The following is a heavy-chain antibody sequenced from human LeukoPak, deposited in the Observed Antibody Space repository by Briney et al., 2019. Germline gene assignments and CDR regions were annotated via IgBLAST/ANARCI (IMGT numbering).Heavy chain of an antibody. J-gene: IGHJ6*03. CDR3: ARQRHSSSSLNFYYYYYMDV. V-gene: IGHV4-39*01. CDR2: IYYSGST. D-gene: IGHD6-6*01. CDR1: GGSISSSSYY. Sequence: SETLSLTCTVSGGSISSSSYYWGWIRQPPGKGLEWIGSIYYSGSTYYNPSLKSRVTMSVDTSKNQFSLKLSSVTAADTAVYYCARQRHSSSSLNFYYYYYMDVWGKGTTVTVSS.